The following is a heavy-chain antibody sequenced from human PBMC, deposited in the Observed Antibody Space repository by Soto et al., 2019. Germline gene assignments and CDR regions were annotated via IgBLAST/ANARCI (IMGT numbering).Heavy chain of an antibody. CDR1: GTSVSSTSHF. V-gene: IGHV4-61*01. D-gene: IGHD3-10*01. CDR3: ARVDGSGTYSLFDY. J-gene: IGHJ4*02. CDR2: IHHNGHT. Sequence: QVQLQESGPGLVKPSETLSLTCAVSGTSVSSTSHFWTWIRQPPGKGLEWIGYIHHNGHTSYNPSLKSPCTISLDMSKNQFSLKLSSVTAADTAVYYCARVDGSGTYSLFDYWGQGSLVTVSS.